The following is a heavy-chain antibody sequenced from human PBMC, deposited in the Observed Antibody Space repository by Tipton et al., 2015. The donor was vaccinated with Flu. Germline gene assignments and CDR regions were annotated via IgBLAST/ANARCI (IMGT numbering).Heavy chain of an antibody. D-gene: IGHD1-26*01. CDR2: IYHSGST. V-gene: IGHV4-38-2*01. J-gene: IGHJ4*02. CDR3: ARLPTRTYCPNY. Sequence: TLSLTCSVSGYSIRSAYYWGWVRRPPGKGLEWIGNIYHSGSTYYNPSLKSRVTISVDTSKNQFSLKLSSVTAADTAVYYCARLPTRTYCPNYWGQGTLVTVSS. CDR1: GYSIRSAYY.